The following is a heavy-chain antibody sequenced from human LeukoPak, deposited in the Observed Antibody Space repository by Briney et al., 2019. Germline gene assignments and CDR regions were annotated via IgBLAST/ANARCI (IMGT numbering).Heavy chain of an antibody. Sequence: GGSLRPSCAALGFTFSSYAMHWVPQAPGKGLELVAVISYDGSNQYYADSVKCRFTISRDNSKNTLYLQMNSLRAEYTAVYYCASGRQRNYYYYGMDVWGQGTTVTVSS. D-gene: IGHD1-26*01. J-gene: IGHJ6*02. CDR2: ISYDGSNQ. V-gene: IGHV3-30-3*01. CDR3: ASGRQRNYYYYGMDV. CDR1: GFTFSSYA.